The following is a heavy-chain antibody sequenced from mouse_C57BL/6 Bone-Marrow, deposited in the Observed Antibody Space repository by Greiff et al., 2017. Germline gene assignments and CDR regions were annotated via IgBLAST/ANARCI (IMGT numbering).Heavy chain of an antibody. CDR1: GFTFSSYG. CDR3: ARHPYYYGSTYYAMDY. J-gene: IGHJ4*01. V-gene: IGHV5-6*01. D-gene: IGHD1-1*01. Sequence: EVQLVESGGDLVKPGGSLKLSCAASGFTFSSYGMSWVRQTPDKRLEWVATISSGGSYTYYPESVKGRFTISRDNAKNTLYLQMSSLKSEDTAMYYCARHPYYYGSTYYAMDYWGQGTSVTVSS. CDR2: ISSGGSYT.